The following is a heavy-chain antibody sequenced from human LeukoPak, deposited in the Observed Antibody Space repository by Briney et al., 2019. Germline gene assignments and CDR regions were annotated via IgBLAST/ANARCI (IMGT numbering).Heavy chain of an antibody. CDR3: ARDYDILTSEVRYFDY. CDR1: GFSVSDTY. Sequence: KAGGSLRLSCEAFGFSVSDTYVAWVRQAPGKGLEWVSGISWNSGSIGYADSVKGRFTISRDNAKNSLYLQMNSLRAEDTAVYYCARDYDILTSEVRYFDYWGQGTLVTVSS. CDR2: ISWNSGSI. V-gene: IGHV3-69-1*01. J-gene: IGHJ4*02. D-gene: IGHD3-9*01.